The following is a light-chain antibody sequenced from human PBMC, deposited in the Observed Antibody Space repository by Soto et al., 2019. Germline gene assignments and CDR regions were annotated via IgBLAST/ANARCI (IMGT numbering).Light chain of an antibody. J-gene: IGLJ1*01. Sequence: QSVLTQPAPVSGSPGQSITISCTGTSSDVGGYNFVSWYQQHPGKAPKLMIYDVSTRPSGVSNRFSGSKSGTTASLTISGLQAEDEADYYCCSYTSSTSYVFGTGTKVTVL. CDR3: CSYTSSTSYV. V-gene: IGLV2-14*01. CDR2: DVS. CDR1: SSDVGGYNF.